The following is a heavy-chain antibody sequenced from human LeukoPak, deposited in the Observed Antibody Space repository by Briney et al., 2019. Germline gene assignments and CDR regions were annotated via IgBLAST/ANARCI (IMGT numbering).Heavy chain of an antibody. CDR1: GYTFTSYA. V-gene: IGHV1-3*01. Sequence: ASVKVSCKASGYTFTSYAMHWVRQAPGQRLEWMGWINAGNGNTKYSQKVQGRVTITRDTSASTAYMELSSLRSEDTAVYYCARDLGPRAGMDVWGQGTTVTVSS. CDR3: ARDLGPRAGMDV. J-gene: IGHJ6*02. CDR2: INAGNGNT. D-gene: IGHD1-26*01.